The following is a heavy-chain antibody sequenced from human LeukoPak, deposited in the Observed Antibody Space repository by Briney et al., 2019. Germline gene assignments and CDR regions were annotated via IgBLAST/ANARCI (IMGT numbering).Heavy chain of an antibody. CDR1: GFTFSNAW. J-gene: IGHJ5*02. V-gene: IGHV3-74*01. Sequence: GGSLRLSCAASGFTFSNAWMSWVRQAPGKGLVWVSRVRPDGSVTRYADSVQGRFTVSRDNAKNTLYLQMNSLRAEDTAVYYCARTDWLDVWGQGTLITV. CDR3: ARTDWLDV. CDR2: VRPDGSVT.